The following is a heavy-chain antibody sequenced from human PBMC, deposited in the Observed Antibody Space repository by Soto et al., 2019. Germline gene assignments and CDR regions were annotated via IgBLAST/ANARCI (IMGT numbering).Heavy chain of an antibody. V-gene: IGHV4-31*01. Sequence: QVQLQESGPGLVKPSQTLSLTCTVSGGSISSGGYYWSWVRQNPGKGLEWIGYIYYSGTTNYNPYVKSPLIISVDTSKNHVALKLNSMTAADTAVYYCASDVSATDAFDIWGQGTMVTVSS. CDR1: GGSISSGGYY. D-gene: IGHD5-12*01. CDR3: ASDVSATDAFDI. J-gene: IGHJ3*02. CDR2: IYYSGTT.